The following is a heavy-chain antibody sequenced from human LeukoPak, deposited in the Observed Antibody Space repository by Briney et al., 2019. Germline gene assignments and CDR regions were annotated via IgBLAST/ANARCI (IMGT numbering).Heavy chain of an antibody. Sequence: GGSLRLSCTASGFTIGDYAMSWVRQAPGKGLEWVAVIRSKTYTGTTDYAASVKGRFTISRDDSKGIAYLQMNSLKTEDTAVYYCTRALRIAVAGTQYYFDFWGQGTLVTASS. CDR1: GFTIGDYA. J-gene: IGHJ4*02. D-gene: IGHD6-19*01. V-gene: IGHV3-49*04. CDR2: IRSKTYTGTT. CDR3: TRALRIAVAGTQYYFDF.